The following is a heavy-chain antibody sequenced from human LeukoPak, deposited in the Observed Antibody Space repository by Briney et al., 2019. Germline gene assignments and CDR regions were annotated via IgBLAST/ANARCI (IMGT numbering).Heavy chain of an antibody. D-gene: IGHD2-21*02. CDR2: ISNSRPT. Sequence: SLSLTSPVSADSVTSGGYFWNWIRHHRGKGLEWIGYISNSRPTSYIPSLKSRVPISVNTSNNQFSLSLSSVTAADTAVYSCARDVAVTSSPDGFDIWGQGTMVAVSS. V-gene: IGHV4-31*03. CDR3: ARDVAVTSSPDGFDI. J-gene: IGHJ3*02. CDR1: ADSVTSGGYF.